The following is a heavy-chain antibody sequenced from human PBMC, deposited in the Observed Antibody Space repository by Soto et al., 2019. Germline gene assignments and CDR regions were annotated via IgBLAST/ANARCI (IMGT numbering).Heavy chain of an antibody. J-gene: IGHJ4*02. CDR1: GFTFSSYA. V-gene: IGHV3-64D*08. CDR2: ISSNGGST. CDR3: VKVYDFWSGSPKYYFDY. Sequence: GGSLRLSCSASGFTFSSYAMHWVRQAPGKGLEYVSAISSNGGSTYYADSVKGRFTISRDNSKNTLYLQMSSLRAEDTAVYYCVKVYDFWSGSPKYYFDYWGQGTLVTVSS. D-gene: IGHD3-3*01.